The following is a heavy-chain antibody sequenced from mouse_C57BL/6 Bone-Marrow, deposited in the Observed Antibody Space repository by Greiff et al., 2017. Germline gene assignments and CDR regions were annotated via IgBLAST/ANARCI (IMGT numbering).Heavy chain of an antibody. V-gene: IGHV14-4*01. J-gene: IGHJ3*01. Sequence: EVKLMESGAELVRPGASVKLSCTASGFNIKDDYMHWVKQRPEQGLEWIGWIDPENGDTEYASKFQGKATITLDTSSNTAYLQLSSLTSEDTAVYYCTRIAYWGQATLVTVSA. CDR3: TRIAY. CDR1: GFNIKDDY. CDR2: IDPENGDT.